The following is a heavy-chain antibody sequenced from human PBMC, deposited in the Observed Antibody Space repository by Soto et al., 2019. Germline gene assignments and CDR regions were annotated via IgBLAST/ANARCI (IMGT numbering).Heavy chain of an antibody. V-gene: IGHV1-2*04. D-gene: IGHD5-12*01. Sequence: GASVKVSCKASGYTFTGYYMHWVRQAPGQGLEWMGWINPNSGGTNYAQKFRGWVTMTRDTSISTAYMELSRLRSDDTAVYYCARASPYAGGYDYIAFDIWGQGTMVTVSS. CDR3: ARASPYAGGYDYIAFDI. CDR2: INPNSGGT. CDR1: GYTFTGYY. J-gene: IGHJ3*02.